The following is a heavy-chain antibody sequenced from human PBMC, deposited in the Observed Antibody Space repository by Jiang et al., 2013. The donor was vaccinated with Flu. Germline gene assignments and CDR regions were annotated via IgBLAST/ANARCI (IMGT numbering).Heavy chain of an antibody. J-gene: IGHJ3*02. V-gene: IGHV6-1*01. CDR3: ARGSGAAFNI. D-gene: IGHD7-27*01. CDR2: TYYRSKWYS. Sequence: TYYRSKWYSDYAVSVKSRITINPDTSKNQFYLQLNSVTPEDTAVYYCARGSGAAFNIWGQGTMVTVSS.